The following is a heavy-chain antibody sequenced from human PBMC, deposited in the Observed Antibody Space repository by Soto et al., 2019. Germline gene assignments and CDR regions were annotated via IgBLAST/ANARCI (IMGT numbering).Heavy chain of an antibody. Sequence: QVQLVQSGAEVKKPGSSVKVSCKASGGTFSSYAISWVRQAPGQGLEWMGGIIPIFGTANYAQKFQGRVTITADESTSTAYMELSSPRSEDTAVYYCARGPYCSGGSCYPFIDYWGQGTLVTVSS. CDR2: IIPIFGTA. CDR1: GGTFSSYA. V-gene: IGHV1-69*01. CDR3: ARGPYCSGGSCYPFIDY. J-gene: IGHJ4*02. D-gene: IGHD2-15*01.